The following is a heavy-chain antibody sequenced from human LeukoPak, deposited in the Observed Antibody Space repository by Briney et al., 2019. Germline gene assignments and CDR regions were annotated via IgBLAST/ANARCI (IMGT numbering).Heavy chain of an antibody. Sequence: GGSLRLSCTASGFTFRNYWMTWVCQAPGKGLEWVASIKQDGSEKYCVDSVKGRFTISRVNAKNSLYLQMNSLRVEDTAVYYCARVKSVLWFGQPSLDYWGQGTLVTVSS. V-gene: IGHV3-7*01. D-gene: IGHD3-10*01. J-gene: IGHJ4*02. CDR3: ARVKSVLWFGQPSLDY. CDR2: IKQDGSEK. CDR1: GFTFRNYW.